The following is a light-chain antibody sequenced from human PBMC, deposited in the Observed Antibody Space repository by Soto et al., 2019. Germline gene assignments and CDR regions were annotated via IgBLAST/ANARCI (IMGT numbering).Light chain of an antibody. J-gene: IGKJ1*01. CDR3: QQYNSYPWT. CDR1: QSISSW. CDR2: KAS. Sequence: DIQMTQSPSTLSASVGDRVTITCRASQSISSWLAWYQQKPGKAPNLLIYKASSLESGVPSRFSGSASGTEFTLTISSLQPDDFANYYCQQYNSYPWTFGQGTKVDIK. V-gene: IGKV1-5*03.